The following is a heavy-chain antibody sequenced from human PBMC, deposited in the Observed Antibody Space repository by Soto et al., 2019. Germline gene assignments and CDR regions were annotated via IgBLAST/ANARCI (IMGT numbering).Heavy chain of an antibody. D-gene: IGHD1-26*01. Sequence: EVQLVESGGGLVEPGGSIRLSCVASGFTFTKAYMTWVRQAPGKGLEWVGRIKGSHAGGTTDYATSVKGRFTISRVDSKNTLYLQMNSLKTEDTSVYYCAKEGGYPGSNFYGAYCGQGTLVTVSS. CDR2: IKGSHAGGTT. J-gene: IGHJ4*02. CDR1: GFTFTKAY. CDR3: AKEGGYPGSNFYGAY. V-gene: IGHV3-15*01.